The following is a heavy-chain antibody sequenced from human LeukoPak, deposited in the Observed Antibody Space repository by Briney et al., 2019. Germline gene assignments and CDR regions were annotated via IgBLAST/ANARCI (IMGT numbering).Heavy chain of an antibody. CDR2: ISYDGSNK. V-gene: IGHV3-30-3*01. CDR1: GFTFSSYA. Sequence: GGSLRLSCAASGFTFSSYAMHWVRQAPGKGLEWVAVISYDGSNKYYADSVKGRFTISRDNSKNTLYLQMNSLRAEDTAVYYCARVSSSWGFFDYWGQGTLVTVSS. J-gene: IGHJ4*02. D-gene: IGHD6-13*01. CDR3: ARVSSSWGFFDY.